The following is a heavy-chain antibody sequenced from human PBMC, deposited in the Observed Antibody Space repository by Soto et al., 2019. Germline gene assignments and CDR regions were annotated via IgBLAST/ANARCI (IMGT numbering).Heavy chain of an antibody. D-gene: IGHD6-19*01. CDR3: ARRLSTGWFFDF. J-gene: IGHJ4*02. Sequence: GESLQISCKGSGYSFTSYWIDWVRQMPGKGLEWMGIIYPGDSDTRYSPSFQGQVAFSADKSISTAYLQWSGLKASDTAIYYCARRLSTGWFFDFWGQGTLVTVSS. CDR2: IYPGDSDT. V-gene: IGHV5-51*01. CDR1: GYSFTSYW.